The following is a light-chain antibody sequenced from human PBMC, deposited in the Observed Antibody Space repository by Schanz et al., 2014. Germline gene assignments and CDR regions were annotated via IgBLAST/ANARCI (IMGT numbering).Light chain of an antibody. CDR2: WAS. Sequence: DIVMTQSPDSLAVSLGERATIHCKSSQSVFYSSNNKNFLAWYQQKPGQPPKLLIYWASTRESGVPDRFSGSGSGTDFTLTISSLQAEDSATYYCLQDYTYPFTFGQGTKLEIK. CDR1: QSVFYSSNNKNF. CDR3: LQDYTYPFT. V-gene: IGKV4-1*01. J-gene: IGKJ2*01.